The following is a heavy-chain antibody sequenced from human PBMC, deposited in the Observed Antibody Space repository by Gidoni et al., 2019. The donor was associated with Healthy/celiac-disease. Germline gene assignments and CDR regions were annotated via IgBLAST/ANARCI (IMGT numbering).Heavy chain of an antibody. CDR2: ISWNSGSI. D-gene: IGHD2-2*01. V-gene: IGHV3-9*01. Sequence: EVKLVESGGGLVQPGRSLRLSCAASGFTCDDYAMHWVRQAPGKGLEWVSGISWNSGSIGYADSVKGRFTISRDNAKNSLYLQMNSLRAEDTALYYCAKDRSADIVVVPAYNWFDPWGQGTLVTVSS. CDR3: AKDRSADIVVVPAYNWFDP. J-gene: IGHJ5*02. CDR1: GFTCDDYA.